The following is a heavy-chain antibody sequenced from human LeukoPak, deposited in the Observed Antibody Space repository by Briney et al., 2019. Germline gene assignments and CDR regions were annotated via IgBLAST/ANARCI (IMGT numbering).Heavy chain of an antibody. CDR1: GYTFTSYG. CDR3: ARPYDSSGNDLGF. J-gene: IGHJ4*02. CDR2: ISAYNGNT. Sequence: ASVKVSCKTSGYTFTSYGISWVRQAPGQGLEWMGWISAYNGNTNYAQNLQGRVTMTTDTSTTTAYMELRSLRSDDTAVYYCARPYDSSGNDLGFWGQGTLVTVSS. V-gene: IGHV1-18*01. D-gene: IGHD3-22*01.